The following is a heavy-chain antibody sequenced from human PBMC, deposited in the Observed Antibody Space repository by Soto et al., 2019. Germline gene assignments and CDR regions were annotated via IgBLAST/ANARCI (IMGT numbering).Heavy chain of an antibody. V-gene: IGHV4-30-4*01. CDR3: AREARITMVRGVISWCGP. D-gene: IGHD3-10*01. CDR2: IYYSGST. CDR1: GGSISSGDYY. Sequence: PSETLSLTCTVSGGSISSGDYYWRWIRQPPGKGLVWVGDIYYSGSTYYNPSLKRRVAISVDTAKNQFSLQFSSLTAADTAVYYCAREARITMVRGVISWCGPWGQGTLVTASS. J-gene: IGHJ5*02.